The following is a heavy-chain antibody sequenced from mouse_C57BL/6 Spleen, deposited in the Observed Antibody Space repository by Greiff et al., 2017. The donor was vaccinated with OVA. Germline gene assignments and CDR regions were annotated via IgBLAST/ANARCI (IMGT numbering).Heavy chain of an antibody. D-gene: IGHD3-2*02. V-gene: IGHV5-9*01. Sequence: DVMLVESGGGLVKPGGSLKLSCAASGFTFSSYTMSWVRQTPEKRLEWVATISGGGGNTYYPDSVKGRFTISRDNAKNTLYLQMSSLRSEDTALYYCARHEAAQATAWFAYWGQGTLVTVSA. CDR1: GFTFSSYT. CDR2: ISGGGGNT. J-gene: IGHJ3*01. CDR3: ARHEAAQATAWFAY.